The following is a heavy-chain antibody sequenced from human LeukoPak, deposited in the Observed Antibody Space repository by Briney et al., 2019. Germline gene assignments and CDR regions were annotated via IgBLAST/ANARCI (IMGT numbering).Heavy chain of an antibody. D-gene: IGHD4-17*01. CDR3: SQERYEYGDYGWFDP. J-gene: IGHJ5*02. V-gene: IGHV3-48*03. CDR2: KSGSGAAQ. Sequence: PGGSLRLSCSASGFAFSTSDMNWVRQSPGRGLEWISYKSGSGAAQYYADSVRGRIIISRDNGKNSLFLQMNSLTAEDTATCVRSQERYEYGDYGWFDPWGQGTLATVPS. CDR1: GFAFSTSD.